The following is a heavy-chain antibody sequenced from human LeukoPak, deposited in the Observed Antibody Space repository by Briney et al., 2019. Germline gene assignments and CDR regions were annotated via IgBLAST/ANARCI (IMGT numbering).Heavy chain of an antibody. D-gene: IGHD3-10*01. V-gene: IGHV3-48*01. CDR1: GFTFSSYS. CDR2: ISSASNTI. J-gene: IGHJ5*02. Sequence: PGESLRLSCAASGFTFSSYSMNWVRQAPGKGLEWVSYISSASNTIYYADSVKVRFTISRDNAKNSLYLQMNSLRAEDTAMYYCARDGWFGDYNWFDPWGQGTLVTVSS. CDR3: ARDGWFGDYNWFDP.